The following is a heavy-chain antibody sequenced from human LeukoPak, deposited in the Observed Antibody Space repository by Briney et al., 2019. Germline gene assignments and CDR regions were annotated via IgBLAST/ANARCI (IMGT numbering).Heavy chain of an antibody. J-gene: IGHJ4*02. V-gene: IGHV3-30-3*01. CDR3: ARAPLPYSSSWYYFDY. Sequence: PGGSLRLSCAASGFTFSGYTIHWVRQAPGKGLEWVAVMSNDGSIKKYANSVKGRFTISRDNSKNTLYLQMSSLRAEDTAVYYCARAPLPYSSSWYYFDYWGQGTLVTVSS. D-gene: IGHD6-13*01. CDR1: GFTFSGYT. CDR2: MSNDGSIK.